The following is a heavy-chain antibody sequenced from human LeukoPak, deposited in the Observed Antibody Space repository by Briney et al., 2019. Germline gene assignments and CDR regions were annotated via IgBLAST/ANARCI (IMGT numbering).Heavy chain of an antibody. Sequence: SETLSLTCAVYGGSFSGYYWSWIRQPPGKGLEWIGEINHSGSTNYNPSLKSRVTISVDTSKNQFSLKLSSVTAADTAVYYCARNDDYWGQGTLVTVSS. CDR2: INHSGST. V-gene: IGHV4-34*01. J-gene: IGHJ4*02. CDR1: GGSFSGYY. CDR3: ARNDDY.